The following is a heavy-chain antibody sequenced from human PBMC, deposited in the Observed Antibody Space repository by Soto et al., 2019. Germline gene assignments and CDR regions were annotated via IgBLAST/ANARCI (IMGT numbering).Heavy chain of an antibody. CDR1: GGSISSGGYS. Sequence: MASETLSLTCAVSGGSISSGGYSWSWIRRPPGKGLEWIGYIYHSGSTYYNPSLKSRVTISVDRSKNQFSLKLSSVTAADTAVYYCARGGIVVVPAAMGAFDIWGQGTMVTVSS. CDR3: ARGGIVVVPAAMGAFDI. D-gene: IGHD2-2*01. CDR2: IYHSGST. J-gene: IGHJ3*02. V-gene: IGHV4-30-2*01.